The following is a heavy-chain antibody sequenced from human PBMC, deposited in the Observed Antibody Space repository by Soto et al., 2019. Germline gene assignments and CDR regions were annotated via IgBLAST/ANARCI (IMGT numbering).Heavy chain of an antibody. CDR1: GFTFSSYG. J-gene: IGHJ5*02. Sequence: PGGSLRLSCAASGFTFSSYGMHWVRQAPGKGLEWVAVIWYDGSNKYYADSVKGRFTISRDNSKNTLYLQMNSLRAEDTAVYYCARGQRWETTLLTDYGSGSYLLDPWGQGTLVTVSS. CDR2: IWYDGSNK. V-gene: IGHV3-33*01. CDR3: ARGQRWETTLLTDYGSGSYLLDP. D-gene: IGHD3-10*01.